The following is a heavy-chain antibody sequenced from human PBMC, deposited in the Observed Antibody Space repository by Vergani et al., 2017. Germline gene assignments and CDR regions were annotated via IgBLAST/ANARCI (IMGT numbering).Heavy chain of an antibody. J-gene: IGHJ6*03. V-gene: IGHV3-21*01. CDR2: ISSSSSYI. Sequence: EVQLVESGGGLVKPGGSLRLSCAASGFTFSSYSMNWVRQAPGKGLEWVSSISSSSSYIYYADSVKGRFTISRDNAKNSLYLQMNSLRAEDTAVYYCARAFIVGATSYYYYYMDVWDKGTTVTVSS. CDR3: ARAFIVGATSYYYYYMDV. D-gene: IGHD1-26*01. CDR1: GFTFSSYS.